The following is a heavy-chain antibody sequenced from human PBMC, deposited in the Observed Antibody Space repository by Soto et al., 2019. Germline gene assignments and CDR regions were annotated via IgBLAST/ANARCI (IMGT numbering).Heavy chain of an antibody. Sequence: QITLKESGPTLVKPTQTLTLTCTFSRFSLSTSGVGVGWIRQPPGRALEWLALIYWDDDKSYSPSLKSRLTITKDTSKNQVVLTIKNMDPVNTSTYYCTHSTHVYCSSPSCYRFRVPPYGMDVWGKGTTVTVSS. CDR3: THSTHVYCSSPSCYRFRVPPYGMDV. CDR2: IYWDDDK. CDR1: RFSLSTSGVG. V-gene: IGHV2-5*02. J-gene: IGHJ6*04. D-gene: IGHD2-2*01.